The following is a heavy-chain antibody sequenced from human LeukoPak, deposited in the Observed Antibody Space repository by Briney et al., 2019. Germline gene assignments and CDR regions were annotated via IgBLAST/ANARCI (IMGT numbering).Heavy chain of an antibody. CDR1: GFTFSSYA. CDR3: ARGLRPLDY. J-gene: IGHJ4*02. CDR2: ISYDGSNK. Sequence: GGSLRLSCAASGFTFSSYAMHWVRQAPGKGLEWVAVISYDGSNKYYADSVKGRFTISRDNSENTLYLQMNSLRAEDTAVYYCARGLRPLDYWGQGTLVTVSS. V-gene: IGHV3-30*01. D-gene: IGHD4-17*01.